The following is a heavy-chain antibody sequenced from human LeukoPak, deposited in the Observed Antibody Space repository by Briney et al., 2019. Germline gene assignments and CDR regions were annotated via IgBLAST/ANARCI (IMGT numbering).Heavy chain of an antibody. CDR1: GGSFSGYY. CDR2: INHSGTT. CDR3: ARAPFTMVRGVITGDWFDP. Sequence: DPSETLSLTCAVYGGSFSGYYWSWIRHPPGKGLEWIGEINHSGTTNYNPSLKSRVTISVDTSKKQFSLKLSSVTAADTAVYYCARAPFTMVRGVITGDWFDPWGQGTLVTVSS. D-gene: IGHD3-10*01. V-gene: IGHV4-34*01. J-gene: IGHJ5*02.